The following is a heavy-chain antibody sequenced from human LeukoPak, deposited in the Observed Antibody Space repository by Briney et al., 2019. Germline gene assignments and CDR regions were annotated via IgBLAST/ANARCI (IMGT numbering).Heavy chain of an antibody. CDR1: GYTFTGYY. CDR3: ARGGDFWSGYILSFNDY. V-gene: IGHV1-2*02. Sequence: GVSVKVSCKASGYTFTGYYMHWVRQAPGQGLEWMGWINPNSGGTNYAQKFQGRVTMTRDTSISTAYMELSRLRSDDTAVYYCARGGDFWSGYILSFNDYWGQGTLVTVSS. J-gene: IGHJ4*02. D-gene: IGHD3-3*01. CDR2: INPNSGGT.